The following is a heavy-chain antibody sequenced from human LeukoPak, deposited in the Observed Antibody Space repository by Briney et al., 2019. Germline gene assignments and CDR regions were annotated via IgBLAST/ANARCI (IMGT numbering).Heavy chain of an antibody. CDR3: AKSHLPNAYSGTYYCDY. J-gene: IGHJ4*02. D-gene: IGHD1-26*01. CDR1: GFTFSYYG. CDR2: IRYDESKK. V-gene: IGHV3-30*02. Sequence: GGSLRLSCAASGFTFSYYGMHWVRQAPGKGLEWVAFIRYDESKKFYGDSVKGRFTISRDNSKNTLYLQVNSLRTEDTAVYYCAKSHLPNAYSGTYYCDYWGQGTLVTVSS.